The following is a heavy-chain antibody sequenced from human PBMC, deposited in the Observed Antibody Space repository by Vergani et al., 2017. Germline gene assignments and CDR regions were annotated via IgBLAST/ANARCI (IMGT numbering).Heavy chain of an antibody. D-gene: IGHD2/OR15-2a*01. J-gene: IGHJ6*02. CDR1: GFTLNTYG. V-gene: IGHV3-30*02. Sequence: QVQILQSGGGVVQPGGSLRLSCTLSGFTLNTYGIHWVRQAPGKGLEWMSFIRYDGSSEYYGDSVKGQFTISRDKSQNTVNLQMNSLRTEDTAVYFCANSVIAGNVGVAYFGMDVWGRGTTVTVSS. CDR2: IRYDGSSE. CDR3: ANSVIAGNVGVAYFGMDV.